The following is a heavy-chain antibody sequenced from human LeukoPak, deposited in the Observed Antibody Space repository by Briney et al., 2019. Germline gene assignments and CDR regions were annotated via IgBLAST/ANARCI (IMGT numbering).Heavy chain of an antibody. J-gene: IGHJ4*02. D-gene: IGHD1-20*01. V-gene: IGHV3-66*02. Sequence: PGGSLRLSCAASGFTVSSNYMSWVRQAPGKGLEWVSVIYSGGSTYYADSVKGRFTISRDNSKNTLYLQMNSLRAEGTAVYYCAGVERYNWNYVDYWGQGTLVTVSS. CDR3: AGVERYNWNYVDY. CDR2: IYSGGST. CDR1: GFTVSSNY.